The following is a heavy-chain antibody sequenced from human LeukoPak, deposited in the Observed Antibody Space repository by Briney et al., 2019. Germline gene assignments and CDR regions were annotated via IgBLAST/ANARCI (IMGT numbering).Heavy chain of an antibody. D-gene: IGHD3-22*01. J-gene: IGHJ3*02. CDR1: GFTVSNMY. CDR3: ARGLFLSGYLDAFDM. Sequence: GPLRLSCAASGFTVSNMYMTWVRQAPGKGLEWVSLIYGDGRTSYADSVKGRCTISRDNSKNTLDLQVNSLRVEDTAVYYCARGLFLSGYLDAFDMWGQGTVVTVSS. CDR2: IYGDGRT. V-gene: IGHV3-53*01.